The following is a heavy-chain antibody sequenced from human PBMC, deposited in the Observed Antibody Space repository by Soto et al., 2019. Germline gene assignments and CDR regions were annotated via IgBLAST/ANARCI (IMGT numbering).Heavy chain of an antibody. Sequence: EAQLVESGGGLVKPGGSLRLSCAASGFTFSNAWMNWVRQAPGKGLEWVGRIKSKTDGGTKDYAGPVNGTFTKSRDDSKNTLYLQMNSLKTEDSGVYYCTTTSRSGWSSWGQGALVTVSS. CDR3: TTTSRSGWSS. J-gene: IGHJ4*02. CDR1: GFTFSNAW. CDR2: IKSKTDGGTK. D-gene: IGHD6-13*01. V-gene: IGHV3-15*07.